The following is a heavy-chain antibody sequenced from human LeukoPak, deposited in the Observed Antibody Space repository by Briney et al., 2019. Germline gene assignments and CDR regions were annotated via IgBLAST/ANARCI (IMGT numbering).Heavy chain of an antibody. Sequence: SMKVSCKASGGTFSSYTISWVRQAPGQGLEWMGRIIPILGIANYAQKFQGRVTITADKSTSTAYMELSSLRSEDTAVYYCARVYGDYGWFDPWGQGTLVTVSS. CDR1: GGTFSSYT. CDR3: ARVYGDYGWFDP. V-gene: IGHV1-69*02. J-gene: IGHJ5*02. D-gene: IGHD4-17*01. CDR2: IIPILGIA.